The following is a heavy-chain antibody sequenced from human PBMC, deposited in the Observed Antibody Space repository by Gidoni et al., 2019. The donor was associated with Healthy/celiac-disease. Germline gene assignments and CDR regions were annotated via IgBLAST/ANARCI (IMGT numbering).Heavy chain of an antibody. CDR1: VGSLSSGGYY. V-gene: IGHV4-31*03. J-gene: IGHJ4*02. CDR3: ARLPVEMATTTGDY. Sequence: QVQLQESGPGLVKPSQTLSLTCTVSVGSLSSGGYYWSWIRQHPGKGLEWIGYIYYSGSTYYNPSLKSRVTISVDTSKNQFSLKLSSVTAADTAVYYCARLPVEMATTTGDYWGQGTLVTVSS. CDR2: IYYSGST. D-gene: IGHD5-12*01.